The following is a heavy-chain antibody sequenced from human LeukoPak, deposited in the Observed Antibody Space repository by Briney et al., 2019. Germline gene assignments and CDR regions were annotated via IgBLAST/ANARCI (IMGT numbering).Heavy chain of an antibody. CDR1: GYTFTNYG. CDR2: INAGNGNT. J-gene: IGHJ4*02. CDR3: AREAPDGSGDY. V-gene: IGHV1-3*01. D-gene: IGHD3-10*01. Sequence: GASVKVSCKTSGYTFTNYGINWVRQAPGQRLEWMGWINAGNGNTKYSQKFQGRVTITRDTSASTAYMELSSLRSEDTAVYYCAREAPDGSGDYWGQGTLVTVSS.